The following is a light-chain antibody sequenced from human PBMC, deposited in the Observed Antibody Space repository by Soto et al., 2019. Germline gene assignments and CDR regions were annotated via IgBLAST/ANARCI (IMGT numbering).Light chain of an antibody. Sequence: IVLTQSPGTLSLSPGERATLSCSASQTISSSYLAWYQQKPGQAPRLLIYDASSRATGIPDRFSGSGSGTDFTLTISSLEPEDFAFYHCQQYGRSPLTFGGGSKV. CDR1: QTISSSY. J-gene: IGKJ4*01. CDR2: DAS. CDR3: QQYGRSPLT. V-gene: IGKV3-20*01.